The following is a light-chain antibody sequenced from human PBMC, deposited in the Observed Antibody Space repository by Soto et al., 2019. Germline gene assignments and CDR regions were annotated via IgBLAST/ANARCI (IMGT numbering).Light chain of an antibody. Sequence: QSVLTQPPSVSAVPGQTVNLSCSGSSSNIGNNYVYWYQQLPGTAPKLLIYENNKRPSGIPDRFSGSKSGTSATLGITGLQTGDEADYYCGTWDSSLSAGVFGGGTKLTVL. V-gene: IGLV1-51*01. J-gene: IGLJ2*01. CDR2: ENN. CDR3: GTWDSSLSAGV. CDR1: SSNIGNNY.